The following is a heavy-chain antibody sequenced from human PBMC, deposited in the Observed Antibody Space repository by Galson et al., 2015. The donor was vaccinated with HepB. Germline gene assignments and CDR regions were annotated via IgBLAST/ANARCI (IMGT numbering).Heavy chain of an antibody. D-gene: IGHD3-22*01. V-gene: IGHV3-48*01. Sequence: SLRLSCAASGFTFSSYSMNWVRQAPGKGLEWVSYISSSSSTIYYADSVKGRFTISRDNAKNSLYLQMNSLRAEDTAVYYCARGTYYYDSSGPNDYWGQGTLVTVSS. CDR3: ARGTYYYDSSGPNDY. CDR2: ISSSSSTI. CDR1: GFTFSSYS. J-gene: IGHJ4*02.